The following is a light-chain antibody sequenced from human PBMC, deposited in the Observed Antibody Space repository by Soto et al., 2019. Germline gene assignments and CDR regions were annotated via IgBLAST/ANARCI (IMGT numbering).Light chain of an antibody. V-gene: IGKV3-20*01. CDR1: QSVSSSY. CDR2: GAS. Sequence: EIVLTQSPATLSVSPGERATLSCRASQSVSSSYLSWYQQKPGQAPRLLIYGASSRATGIPDRFSGSGSGTDFTLTISSLQPEDFATYYCQQYYSTPITFGQGTRLEIK. J-gene: IGKJ5*01. CDR3: QQYYSTPIT.